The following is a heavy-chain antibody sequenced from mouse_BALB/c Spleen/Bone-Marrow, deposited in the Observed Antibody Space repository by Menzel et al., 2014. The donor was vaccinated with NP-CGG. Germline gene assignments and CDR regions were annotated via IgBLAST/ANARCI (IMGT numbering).Heavy chain of an antibody. CDR3: ARWLLPYYAMDY. CDR2: IYPRNVNT. CDR1: GYTFTTYY. Sequence: VQLQQSGPELVKPGASVRMSCKASGYTFTTYYIHWVKQRPGQGLEWIGWIYPRNVNTNYNEKFRGKATLTVDKSSSTAYMQLSSLTSEDSAVYFCARWLLPYYAMDYWGQGTSVTVSS. V-gene: IGHV1S56*01. J-gene: IGHJ4*01. D-gene: IGHD2-3*01.